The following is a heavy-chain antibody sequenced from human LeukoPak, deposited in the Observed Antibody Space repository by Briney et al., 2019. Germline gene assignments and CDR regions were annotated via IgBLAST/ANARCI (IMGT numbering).Heavy chain of an antibody. CDR1: GFTFSSYA. CDR2: IKQDGSET. CDR3: ARGGSAYIGSSDFHD. Sequence: QPGGSLRLSCAASGFTFSSYAMSWVRQAPGKGLEWVASIKQDGSETHYVDSLKGRFTISRDNAKNSLYLQMNSLRAEDTAVFYCARGGSAYIGSSDFHDWGQGTLVTVSS. D-gene: IGHD6-6*01. J-gene: IGHJ4*02. V-gene: IGHV3-7*01.